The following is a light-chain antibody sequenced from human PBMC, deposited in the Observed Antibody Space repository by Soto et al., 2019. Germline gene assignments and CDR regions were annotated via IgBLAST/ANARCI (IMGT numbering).Light chain of an antibody. CDR1: NSNIGSKY. Sequence: QAVVTQPPSASGTPGQGVSISCSGSNSNIGSKYVYWYQQLPGTAPKLLMYRNNQRPSGVPDRFSGSKSGTSASLAISGLRSEDEADYYCAAWDNNLGGPAFGGGTKLTVL. V-gene: IGLV1-47*01. CDR2: RNN. J-gene: IGLJ2*01. CDR3: AAWDNNLGGPA.